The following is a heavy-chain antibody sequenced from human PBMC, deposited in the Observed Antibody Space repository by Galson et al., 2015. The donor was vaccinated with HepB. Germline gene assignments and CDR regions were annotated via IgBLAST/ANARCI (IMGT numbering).Heavy chain of an antibody. CDR3: AKCGVFSSGWCNYFDP. V-gene: IGHV3-23*01. J-gene: IGHJ5*02. CDR1: GFAFSSYA. CDR2: VNAGGGA. Sequence: SLRLSCAASGFAFSSYAMIWVRQAPGKGLEWVSAVNAGGGAFYADSVKGRFTISRDNSKNTLSLQMNSLGAEDTAVYYCAKCGVFSSGWCNYFDPWDQGTLVTVSS. D-gene: IGHD6-19*01.